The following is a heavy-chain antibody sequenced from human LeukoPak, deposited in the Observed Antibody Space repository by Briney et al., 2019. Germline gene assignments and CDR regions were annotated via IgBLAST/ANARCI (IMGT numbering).Heavy chain of an antibody. CDR1: GYTFTSYG. CDR2: ISAYNGNT. Sequence: ASVKVSCKASGYTFTSYGISWVRQAPGQGLEWMGWISAYNGNTNYAQKLQGRVTMTTDTSTSTAYMELRSLRSDDTAVYYCARDGRQWLEKHPLDYWGQGTLVTVSS. J-gene: IGHJ4*02. V-gene: IGHV1-18*04. D-gene: IGHD6-19*01. CDR3: ARDGRQWLEKHPLDY.